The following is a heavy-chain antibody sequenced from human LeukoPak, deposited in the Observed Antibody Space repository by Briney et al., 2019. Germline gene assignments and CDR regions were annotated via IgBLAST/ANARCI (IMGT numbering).Heavy chain of an antibody. V-gene: IGHV3-15*01. J-gene: IGHJ5*02. CDR3: TTDMDR. CDR2: IKSKSDGETI. Sequence: GGSLRLSCTASGFTFSNAWMSWVGQAPGKGLEWVGRIKSKSDGETIDYAAPVQGRFSISRDDSKNTLYLQMNSLKTEDTAVYYCTTDMDRWGQGTLVIVSS. CDR1: GFTFSNAW.